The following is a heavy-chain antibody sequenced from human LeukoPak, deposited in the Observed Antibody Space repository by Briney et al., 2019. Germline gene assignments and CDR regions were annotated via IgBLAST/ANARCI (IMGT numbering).Heavy chain of an antibody. CDR1: GGSISSYY. D-gene: IGHD3-22*01. J-gene: IGHJ4*02. Sequence: PSETLSLTCTVSGGSISSYYWSWIRQPPGKGLEWIGYIYYSGSTNYNPSLKSRVTISVDTSKNQFSLKLSSVTAADTAVYYCARAYYYDSSGFDDWGQGTLVTVSS. CDR3: ARAYYYDSSGFDD. CDR2: IYYSGST. V-gene: IGHV4-59*01.